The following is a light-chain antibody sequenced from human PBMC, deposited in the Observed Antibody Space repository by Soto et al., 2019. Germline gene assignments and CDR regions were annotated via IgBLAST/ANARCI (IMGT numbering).Light chain of an antibody. CDR2: GAT. Sequence: EIVLTKSPGPLYLSPGERATLSCGASPTVSGSYFAWYQQKPGQAPRLLIHGATNRATGIPDRFSGSRSGTDFSLTISRLEPDDSAVYYCQQYGSSPFTFGPGTKVEIK. V-gene: IGKV3-20*01. CDR1: PTVSGSY. J-gene: IGKJ3*01. CDR3: QQYGSSPFT.